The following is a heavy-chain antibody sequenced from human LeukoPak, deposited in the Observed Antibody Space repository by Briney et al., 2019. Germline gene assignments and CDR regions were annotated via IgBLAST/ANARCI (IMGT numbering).Heavy chain of an antibody. CDR1: GFTFSDYS. V-gene: IGHV3-21*01. CDR3: ASLVVTGNWFDP. J-gene: IGHJ5*02. CDR2: ISRTSDYI. D-gene: IGHD1-14*01. Sequence: GGSLRLSCAASGFTFSDYSMNWVRQAPGKGLEWVSSISRTSDYIYYADSMKGRFTISRDNAKNSLYLQMNSLRAEDTAVYYCASLVVTGNWFDPWGQGTLVTVSS.